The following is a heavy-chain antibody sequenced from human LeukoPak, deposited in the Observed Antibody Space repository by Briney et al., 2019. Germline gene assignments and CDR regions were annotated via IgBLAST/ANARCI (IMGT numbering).Heavy chain of an antibody. CDR3: SRSSSGWYPY. CDR1: GFTFSSYS. V-gene: IGHV3-48*02. J-gene: IGHJ4*02. Sequence: PGGSLRLSCAAPGFTFSSYSMNWVRQAPGKGLEWVSYISSSTIYYSDSVTGRFTISRDNAKNSLYLQLNSMSDEDTAVYYCSRSSSGWYPYWGQGTLVTVSS. D-gene: IGHD6-19*01. CDR2: ISSSTI.